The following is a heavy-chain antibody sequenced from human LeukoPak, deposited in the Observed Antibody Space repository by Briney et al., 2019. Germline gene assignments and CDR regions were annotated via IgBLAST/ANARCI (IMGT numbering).Heavy chain of an antibody. CDR3: TRVLHSSSWYPRRYYYYYGMDV. D-gene: IGHD6-13*01. CDR1: GFTFGDYA. V-gene: IGHV3-49*04. Sequence: GGSLRLSCTASGFTFGDYAMSWVRQAPGKGLEWVGFIRSKAYGGTTVYAASVKGRFTISRDDSKSIAYLQMNSLKTEDTAVYYCTRVLHSSSWYPRRYYYYYGMDVWGQGTTVTVSS. J-gene: IGHJ6*02. CDR2: IRSKAYGGTT.